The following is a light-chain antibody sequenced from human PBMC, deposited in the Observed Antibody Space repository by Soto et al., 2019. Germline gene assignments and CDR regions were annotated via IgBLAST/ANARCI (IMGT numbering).Light chain of an antibody. CDR3: QQYNRRT. CDR2: DAS. CDR1: QSISSW. V-gene: IGKV1-5*01. J-gene: IGKJ1*01. Sequence: DIQMTQSPSTLSASVGDRVTITCRASQSISSWLAWYQQKPGKAPKLLIYDASSLESGVPSRFSGSGSGTEFTLTISRLQPDDFATYYCQQYNRRTFGQGTKVEIK.